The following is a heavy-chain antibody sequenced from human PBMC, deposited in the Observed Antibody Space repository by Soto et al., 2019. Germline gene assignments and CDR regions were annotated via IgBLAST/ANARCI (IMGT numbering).Heavy chain of an antibody. CDR2: ISYDGSDK. J-gene: IGHJ5*01. CDR1: GFTFSRYG. Sequence: QVQLVESGGGVVQPGRSLRLSCAASGFTFSRYGMFWVRQAPGKGLEWVAVISYDGSDKYYADSVKGRFTISRDNSKNTLYVQLDSLRADDTGVYYCAAGYSFGDSWGQGTLVTISS. V-gene: IGHV3-30*03. CDR3: AAGYSFGDS. D-gene: IGHD5-18*01.